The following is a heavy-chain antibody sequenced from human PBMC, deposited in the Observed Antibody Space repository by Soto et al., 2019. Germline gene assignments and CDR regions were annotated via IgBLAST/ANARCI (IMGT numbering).Heavy chain of an antibody. D-gene: IGHD2-8*01. Sequence: SETLSLTCTVSGGSTSSGGYYWSWIRQHPGKGLEWIGYIYYSGSTYYNPSLKSRVTISVDTSKNQFSLKLSSVTAADTAVYYCATTMVTPAEDWFDPWGQGTLVTVSS. CDR2: IYYSGST. J-gene: IGHJ5*02. CDR1: GGSTSSGGYY. V-gene: IGHV4-31*03. CDR3: ATTMVTPAEDWFDP.